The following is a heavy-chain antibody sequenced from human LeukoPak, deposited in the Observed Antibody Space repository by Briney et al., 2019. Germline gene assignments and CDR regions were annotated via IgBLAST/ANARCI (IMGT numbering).Heavy chain of an antibody. D-gene: IGHD1-26*01. CDR3: TTDPVGVALDY. CDR2: IKTKTDGGTT. Sequence: GGSLRLSCATSGFTFSNALMSWVRQAPGKGLEWVGRIKTKTDGGTTDYAAPVNGRFTISRDDSKSMLYLQMNSLKTEDTAVYYCTTDPVGVALDYWGQGTLVTVSS. CDR1: GFTFSNAL. V-gene: IGHV3-15*01. J-gene: IGHJ4*02.